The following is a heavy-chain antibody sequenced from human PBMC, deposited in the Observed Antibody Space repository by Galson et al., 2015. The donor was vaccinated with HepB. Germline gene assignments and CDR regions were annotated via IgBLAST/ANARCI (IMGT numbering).Heavy chain of an antibody. CDR2: ISASGDTR. CDR3: ARDSDILAY. D-gene: IGHD2-21*01. Sequence: SLRLSCAASGFTFSDYTMNWVRQAPGTGLAWVAYISASGDTRYYADSVLGRFTISRDNAKNSLFLQMNSLRAEDTAVYCCARDSDILAYWGQGTLVSVSS. CDR1: GFTFSDYT. J-gene: IGHJ4*02. V-gene: IGHV3-48*01.